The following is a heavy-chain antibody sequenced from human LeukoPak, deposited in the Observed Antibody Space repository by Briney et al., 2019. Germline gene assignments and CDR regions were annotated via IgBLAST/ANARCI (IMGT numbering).Heavy chain of an antibody. J-gene: IGHJ2*01. V-gene: IGHV4-31*03. CDR1: GGSISSGPYF. D-gene: IGHD1-14*01. CDR3: ARRPDWYFDL. CDR2: IYYSGST. Sequence: PSQTLSLTCSVSGGSISSGPYFWSWIRQSPGQGLEWIGYIYYSGSTYYNPSLKSRVTISVDTSKSQFSLKLSSVTAADTAVYYCARRPDWYFDLWGRGTLVTVSS.